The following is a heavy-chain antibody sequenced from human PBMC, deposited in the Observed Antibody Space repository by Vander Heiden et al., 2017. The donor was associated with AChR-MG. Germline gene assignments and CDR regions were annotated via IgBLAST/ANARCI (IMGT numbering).Heavy chain of an antibody. CDR2: IIPIFGTA. Sequence: QVQLVQSGAEVKKPGSSVKVSCKASGGTFSSYAISWVRQAPGQGLEWMGGIIPIFGTANYAQKFQGRVTITADESTSTAYMELSSLRSEDTAVYYCAIGGPPYSNYYYYGMDVWGQGTTVTVSS. CDR3: AIGGPPYSNYYYYGMDV. V-gene: IGHV1-69*01. D-gene: IGHD4-4*01. CDR1: GGTFSSYA. J-gene: IGHJ6*02.